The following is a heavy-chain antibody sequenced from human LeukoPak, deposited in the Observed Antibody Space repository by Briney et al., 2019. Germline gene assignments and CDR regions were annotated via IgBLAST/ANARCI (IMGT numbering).Heavy chain of an antibody. CDR2: IYYSGST. D-gene: IGHD4-17*01. V-gene: IGHV4-59*12. Sequence: SETLSLTCTVSGGSTNSYYWSWIRHPPGKGLEWIGYIYYSGSTSYNTSLKSGVTLSVDTSKTQSTLKLSSVTAAATPVYYWARGFGVTTYYYMDVWGKGTTVTVSS. CDR3: ARGFGVTTYYYMDV. J-gene: IGHJ6*03. CDR1: GGSTNSYY.